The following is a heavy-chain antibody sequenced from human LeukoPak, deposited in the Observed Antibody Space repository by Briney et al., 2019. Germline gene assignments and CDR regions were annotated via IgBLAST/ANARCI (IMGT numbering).Heavy chain of an antibody. CDR1: GYTFTSYD. J-gene: IGHJ6*02. D-gene: IGHD5-18*01. V-gene: IGHV1-8*01. CDR2: MNPNSGNT. CDR3: ARSSIQLWPPYYYYYGMDV. Sequence: ASVKVSCKASGYTFTSYDINWVRQATGQGLEWMGWMNPNSGNTGYAQKFQGRVTMTRNTSISTAYMELSSLRSEDTAVYYCARSSIQLWPPYYYYYGMDVWAKGPRSPSP.